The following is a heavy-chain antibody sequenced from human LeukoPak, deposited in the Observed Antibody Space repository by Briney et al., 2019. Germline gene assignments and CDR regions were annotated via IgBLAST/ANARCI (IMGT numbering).Heavy chain of an antibody. Sequence: ASVKVSCKASGGTFSGYAISWVRQAPGQGLEWMGGIIPIFGTANYAQKFQGRVTITADESTSTAYMELSSLRSEDTAVYYCARALYGSGSYYRNYYYYMDVWGKGTTVTVSS. CDR1: GGTFSGYA. D-gene: IGHD3-10*01. CDR3: ARALYGSGSYYRNYYYYMDV. CDR2: IIPIFGTA. J-gene: IGHJ6*03. V-gene: IGHV1-69*13.